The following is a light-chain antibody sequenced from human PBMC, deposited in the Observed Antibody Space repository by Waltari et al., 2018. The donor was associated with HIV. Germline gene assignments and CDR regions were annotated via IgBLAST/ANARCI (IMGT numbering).Light chain of an antibody. V-gene: IGKV3-20*01. CDR2: GAS. J-gene: IGKJ2*01. CDR1: QSVSSSY. Sequence: EIVLTQSPGTLSLSPGERATLSCRASQSVSSSYLAGYQQKPGQAPRLRSYGASSRATGIPDRFSGSGSGTDFTLTISRLEPEDFAVYDCQQYGSSPQTFGQGTKLEIK. CDR3: QQYGSSPQT.